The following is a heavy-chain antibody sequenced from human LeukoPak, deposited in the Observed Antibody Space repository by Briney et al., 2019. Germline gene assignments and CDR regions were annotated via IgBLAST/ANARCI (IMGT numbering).Heavy chain of an antibody. J-gene: IGHJ6*03. Sequence: SGPALVKPTQTLTLTCTFSGFSLSTSGMCVSWIRQPPGKALEWLARIDWDDDKYYSTSLKTRLTISKDTSKNQVVLTMTNMDPVDTATYYCARINLELNYYYYYMDVWGKGTTVTASS. CDR2: IDWDDDK. V-gene: IGHV2-70*11. D-gene: IGHD1-7*01. CDR3: ARINLELNYYYYYMDV. CDR1: GFSLSTSGMC.